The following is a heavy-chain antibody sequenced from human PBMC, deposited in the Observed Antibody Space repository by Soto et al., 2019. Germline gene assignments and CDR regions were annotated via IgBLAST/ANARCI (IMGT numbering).Heavy chain of an antibody. Sequence: GGSLRLSCAASGFTFSSYAMSWVRQAPGKGLEWVSAISGSGGSTYYADSVKGRFTVSRDNSKNTLYLQMNSLRAEDTAVYYCAKAPHSWRNYYYGMDVWGQGTTVTVSS. V-gene: IGHV3-23*01. CDR2: ISGSGGST. D-gene: IGHD6-13*01. CDR3: AKAPHSWRNYYYGMDV. CDR1: GFTFSSYA. J-gene: IGHJ6*02.